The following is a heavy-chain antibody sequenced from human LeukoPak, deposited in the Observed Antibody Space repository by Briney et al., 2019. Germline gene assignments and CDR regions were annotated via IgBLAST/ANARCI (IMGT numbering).Heavy chain of an antibody. J-gene: IGHJ6*02. CDR1: GGTFSSYA. V-gene: IGHV1-69*04. Sequence: GASVKVSCKASGGTFSSYAISWVRQAPGQGLEWVGRIIPILGIANYAQKFQGRVTITADKSTSTAYMELSSLRSEDTAVYYCARASYGGIDYYYYYGMDVWGQGTTVTVSS. D-gene: IGHD4-23*01. CDR3: ARASYGGIDYYYYYGMDV. CDR2: IIPILGIA.